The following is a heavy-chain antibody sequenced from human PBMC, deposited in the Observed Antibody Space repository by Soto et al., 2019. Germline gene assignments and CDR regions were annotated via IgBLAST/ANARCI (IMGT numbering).Heavy chain of an antibody. V-gene: IGHV1-8*01. CDR3: ARGGRRPLWFGELSHDF. J-gene: IGHJ4*02. D-gene: IGHD3-10*01. CDR1: GYTFTSYD. Sequence: QVQLVQSGAEVKKPGASVKVSCKASGYTFTSYDINWVRQATGQGLEWMGWINPDSGNTGYAQKFQGRVTMTRNTSISTAYMELSSLRSEDTAIYYCARGGRRPLWFGELSHDFWGQGTLVTVSS. CDR2: INPDSGNT.